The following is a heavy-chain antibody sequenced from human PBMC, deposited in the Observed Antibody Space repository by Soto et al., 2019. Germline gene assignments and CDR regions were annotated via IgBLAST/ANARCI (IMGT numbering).Heavy chain of an antibody. CDR1: GFTFSSYG. CDR3: AKGLIAAAGYYYYGMDV. D-gene: IGHD6-13*01. J-gene: IGHJ6*02. CDR2: ISYDGSNK. V-gene: IGHV3-30*18. Sequence: SGGSLRLSCAASGFTFSSYGMHWVRQAPGKGLEWVAVISYDGSNKYYADSVKGRFTISRDNSKNTLYLQMNSLRAEDTAVYYCAKGLIAAAGYYYYGMDVWGXGTTVNVSS.